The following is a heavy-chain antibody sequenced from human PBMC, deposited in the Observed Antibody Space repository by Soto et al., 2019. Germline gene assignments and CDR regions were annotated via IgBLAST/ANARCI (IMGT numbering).Heavy chain of an antibody. V-gene: IGHV1-69*13. CDR2: IIPIFGTA. D-gene: IGHD2-2*01. Sequence: ASVKVSCKASGGTFSSYAISWVRQAPGQGLEWMGGIIPIFGTANYAQKFQGRVTITADESTSTAYMELSSLRSDDTAVYYCARSYCSSTSCPDDAFDIWGQGTMVTVSS. J-gene: IGHJ3*02. CDR1: GGTFSSYA. CDR3: ARSYCSSTSCPDDAFDI.